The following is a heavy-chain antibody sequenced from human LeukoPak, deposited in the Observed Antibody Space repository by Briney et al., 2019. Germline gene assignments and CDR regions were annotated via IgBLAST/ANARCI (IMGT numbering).Heavy chain of an antibody. Sequence: GGSLRLSCAASEFIVSSNYMSWVRQAPGKGLEWVSVIYSGGRTYYADSVKGRFTISRDNSKNTLYLQMSSLRVEDTAVYYCARGTAVAARFDYWGQGTLVTVSS. V-gene: IGHV3-66*01. CDR1: EFIVSSNY. CDR3: ARGTAVAARFDY. CDR2: IYSGGRT. J-gene: IGHJ4*02. D-gene: IGHD6-19*01.